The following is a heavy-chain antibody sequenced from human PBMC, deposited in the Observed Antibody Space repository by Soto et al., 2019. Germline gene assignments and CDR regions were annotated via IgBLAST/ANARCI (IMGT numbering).Heavy chain of an antibody. J-gene: IGHJ4*02. D-gene: IGHD4-17*01. V-gene: IGHV1-2*02. CDR3: ARDPHYYGDYDYFDY. Sequence: QVQLVQSGAEVKKPGASVKVSCKASGYTFTGYYMHWVRQAPGQGLEWMGWINPNSGGTIYAQKFQGRVTMTRDTSISTAYMELSRLRSDDTAVYYCARDPHYYGDYDYFDYWGQGTLVTVSS. CDR1: GYTFTGYY. CDR2: INPNSGGT.